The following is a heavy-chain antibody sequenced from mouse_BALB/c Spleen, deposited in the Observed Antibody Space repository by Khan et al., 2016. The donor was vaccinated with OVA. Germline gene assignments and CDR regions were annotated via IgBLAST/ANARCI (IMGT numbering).Heavy chain of an antibody. J-gene: IGHJ3*01. V-gene: IGHV1-18*01. D-gene: IGHD1-1*01. Sequence: VRLQQSGPELVKPGASVKIPCKASGYPFTDYNMDWVKQSHGKSLEWIGDITPNNGGTIYNQKFKGKATLTVDKSSSTAYMALRSLTSEDTAVDYCARGGFGSPFAYWGQVTLVTVSA. CDR3: ARGGFGSPFAY. CDR1: GYPFTDYN. CDR2: ITPNNGGT.